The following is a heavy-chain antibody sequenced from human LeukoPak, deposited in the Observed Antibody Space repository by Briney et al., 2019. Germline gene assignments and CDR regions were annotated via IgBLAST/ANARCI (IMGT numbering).Heavy chain of an antibody. V-gene: IGHV4-59*12. Sequence: SETLSLTCTVSGGSISSYYWSWIRPPPGKGLEWIGYIYYSGSTNYNPSLKSRVTISVDTSKNQFSLKLSSVTAADTAVYYCARDGWPGSSRYHWFDPWGQGTLVTVSS. D-gene: IGHD6-13*01. CDR2: IYYSGST. J-gene: IGHJ5*02. CDR1: GGSISSYY. CDR3: ARDGWPGSSRYHWFDP.